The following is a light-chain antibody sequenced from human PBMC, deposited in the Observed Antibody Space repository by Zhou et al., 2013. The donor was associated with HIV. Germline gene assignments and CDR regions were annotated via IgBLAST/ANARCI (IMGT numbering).Light chain of an antibody. CDR2: GAS. J-gene: IGKJ1*01. V-gene: IGKV1-5*01. CDR3: QQSSTLPWT. Sequence: DIQMTQSPSTLSASVGDRVTITCRASQSISSWLAWYQQKPGEAPKLLIFGASGLQSGVPSRFSASGSGTEFTLTIDSLRPEDFATYFCQQSSTLPWTFGRGTRVEI. CDR1: QSISSW.